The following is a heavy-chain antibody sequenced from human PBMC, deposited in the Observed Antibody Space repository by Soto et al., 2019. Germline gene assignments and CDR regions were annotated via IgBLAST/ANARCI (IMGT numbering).Heavy chain of an antibody. Sequence: ASVKVSCKASGGTFSSYAISWVRQAPGQGLEWMGGIIPIFGTANYAQKFQGRVTITADESTSTAYMELSSLRSDDTAVYYCATPDGYNAKYFDYWGQGTLVTVSS. CDR2: IIPIFGTA. J-gene: IGHJ4*02. CDR1: GGTFSSYA. D-gene: IGHD5-12*01. CDR3: ATPDGYNAKYFDY. V-gene: IGHV1-69*13.